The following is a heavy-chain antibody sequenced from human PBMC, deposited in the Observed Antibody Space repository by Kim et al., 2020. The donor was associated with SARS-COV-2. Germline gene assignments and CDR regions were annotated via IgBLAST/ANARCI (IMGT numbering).Heavy chain of an antibody. J-gene: IGHJ4*02. CDR3: ARGPPIGGGDCYSH. V-gene: IGHV4-30-4*08. Sequence: SETLSLTCNVSGGSISSGDYYWSWIRQPPGKGVEWIGYIYYTGSSHYNPSLNSRVTISIDTSKNQFSLKLSSVTAADTAVYYCARGPPIGGGDCYSHWGQGTLVTVSS. D-gene: IGHD2-21*02. CDR1: GGSISSGDYY. CDR2: IYYTGSS.